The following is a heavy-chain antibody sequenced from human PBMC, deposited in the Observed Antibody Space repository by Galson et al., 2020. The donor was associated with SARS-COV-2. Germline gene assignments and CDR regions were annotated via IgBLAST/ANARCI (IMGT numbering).Heavy chain of an antibody. CDR3: ASDFGCSSTGCYGGNNWFDS. D-gene: IGHD2-2*01. CDR1: GYTFTAYN. V-gene: IGHV1-2*02. Sequence: ASVKVSCRASGYTFTAYNIHWVRQAPGQGLEWMGWINPNSGATHYAQRFQGRVTMTRDTSIITVYMELSRLRSDDTAVYYCASDFGCSSTGCYGGNNWFDSWGQGALVSVSS. J-gene: IGHJ5*01. CDR2: INPNSGAT.